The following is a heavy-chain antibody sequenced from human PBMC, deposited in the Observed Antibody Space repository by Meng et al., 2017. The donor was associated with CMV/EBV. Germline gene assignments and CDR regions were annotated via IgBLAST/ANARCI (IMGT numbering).Heavy chain of an antibody. V-gene: IGHV1-69*01. J-gene: IGHJ4*02. CDR1: GDPSRTYA. CDR3: TRGANWGSPFDH. CDR2: IIPFFHTT. D-gene: IGHD7-27*01. Sequence: SCQSSGDPSRTYALGWVRQAPGQGLEWMGGIIPFFHTTYYAQKFQDRVIFTSDEDTKTVYMELRSLRSEDTAVYFCTRGANWGSPFDHWGQGALVTVSS.